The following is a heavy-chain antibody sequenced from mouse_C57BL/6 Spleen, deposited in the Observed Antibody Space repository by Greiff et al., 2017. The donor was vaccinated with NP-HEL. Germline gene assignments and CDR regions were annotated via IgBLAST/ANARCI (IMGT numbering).Heavy chain of an antibody. CDR1: GFTFSDYG. J-gene: IGHJ4*01. D-gene: IGHD1-1*01. Sequence: EVMLVESGGGLVKPGGSLKLSCAASGFTFSDYGMHWVRQAPEKGLEWVAYISSGSSTIYYADTVKGRFTISRDNAKNTLFLQMTSLRSEYTAMYYCASPYCSSWGAMDYWGQGTSVTVSS. CDR3: ASPYCSSWGAMDY. CDR2: ISSGSSTI. V-gene: IGHV5-17*01.